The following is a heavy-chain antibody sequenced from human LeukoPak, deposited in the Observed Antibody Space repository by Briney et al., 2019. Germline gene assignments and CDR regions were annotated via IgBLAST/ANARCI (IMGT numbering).Heavy chain of an antibody. D-gene: IGHD5-12*01. CDR1: EFTVSGNY. CDR2: IYPGGNT. CDR3: ARGGGYGQDFDY. V-gene: IGHV3-53*01. Sequence: GGSLRLSCAASEFTVSGNYMSWLRHAPGKGLEGVSVIYPGGNTYYADSVKGRFTISRDNSKNPLYLQMNILGADDTAVYYCARGGGYGQDFDYWGQGTLVTVSS. J-gene: IGHJ4*02.